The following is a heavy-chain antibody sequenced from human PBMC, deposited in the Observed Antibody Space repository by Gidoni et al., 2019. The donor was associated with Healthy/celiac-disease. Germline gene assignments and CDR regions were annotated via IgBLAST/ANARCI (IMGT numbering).Heavy chain of an antibody. CDR1: GYTFTSYG. J-gene: IGHJ4*02. D-gene: IGHD3-22*01. Sequence: QVQLVQSGAEVKKPGASVKVSCKASGYTFTSYGISWVRQAPGQGLEWMGWISAYNGNTNYAQKLQGRVTMTTDTSTSTAYMELRSLRSDDTAVYYCARFHPYYYDSSGYYPPLFDYWGQGTLVTVSS. CDR3: ARFHPYYYDSSGYYPPLFDY. CDR2: ISAYNGNT. V-gene: IGHV1-18*01.